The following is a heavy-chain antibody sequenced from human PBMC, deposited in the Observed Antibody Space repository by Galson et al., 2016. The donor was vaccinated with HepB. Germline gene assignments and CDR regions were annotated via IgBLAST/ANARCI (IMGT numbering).Heavy chain of an antibody. J-gene: IGHJ4*02. Sequence: SVKVSCKASGYTFTAYRMHWVRQAPGQGLEWMGRIDPNSDGTNDAQKFQGRVTMTRDTSISTAYMELSRLISDDTAVYYCARDPSQHLDDYYFDYWGQGTLVTVSS. CDR1: GYTFTAYR. D-gene: IGHD3-3*01. CDR2: IDPNSDGT. V-gene: IGHV1-2*02. CDR3: ARDPSQHLDDYYFDY.